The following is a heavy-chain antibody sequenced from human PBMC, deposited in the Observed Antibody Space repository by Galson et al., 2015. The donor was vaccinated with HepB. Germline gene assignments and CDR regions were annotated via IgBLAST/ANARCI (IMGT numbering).Heavy chain of an antibody. CDR1: GDSVSSNSSL. J-gene: IGHJ4*02. CDR2: TYYRSKWNN. D-gene: IGHD5-24*01. CDR3: ARVLRLRKGYKSPFDY. V-gene: IGHV6-1*01. Sequence: CAISGDSVSSNSSLRNWIRQSPSRGLEWLGRTYYRSKWNNDYAVSAKSRISITSDTSKNHFSLQLNSVTPEDTAVYFCARVLRLRKGYKSPFDYWGQGTLVTVSS.